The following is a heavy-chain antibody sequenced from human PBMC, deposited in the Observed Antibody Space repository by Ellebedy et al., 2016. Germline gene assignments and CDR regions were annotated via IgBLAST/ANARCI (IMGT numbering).Heavy chain of an antibody. V-gene: IGHV3-66*01. CDR2: IYNGDNT. CDR3: ARDNGYKFDY. J-gene: IGHJ4*02. CDR1: GLAVSNY. D-gene: IGHD5-24*01. Sequence: GGSLRLSXAASGLAVSNYMTWVRQAPGKGLEWVSVIYNGDNTHYADSVKGRFTISRDNAKNTLSLQMNSLRVEDTGVYYCARDNGYKFDYWGQGTLATVSS.